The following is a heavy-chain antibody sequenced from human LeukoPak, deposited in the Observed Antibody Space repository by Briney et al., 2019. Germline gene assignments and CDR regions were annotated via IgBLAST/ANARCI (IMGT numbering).Heavy chain of an antibody. CDR3: ARVGYDSSGRHAFDI. Sequence: PGGSLRLSCAASGFTFSDYYMSWIRQAPGKGLEWVSYISSSGSTIYYADSVKGRFTISRDNAKNSLCLQMSSLRAEDTAVYYCARVGYDSSGRHAFDIWGQGTMVTVSS. V-gene: IGHV3-11*04. J-gene: IGHJ3*02. CDR2: ISSSGSTI. CDR1: GFTFSDYY. D-gene: IGHD3-22*01.